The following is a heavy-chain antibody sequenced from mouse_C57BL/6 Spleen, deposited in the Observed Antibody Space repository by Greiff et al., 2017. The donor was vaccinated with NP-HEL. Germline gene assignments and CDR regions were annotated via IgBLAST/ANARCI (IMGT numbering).Heavy chain of an antibody. J-gene: IGHJ1*03. CDR3: ARDPDYYGSKDWYFDV. D-gene: IGHD1-1*01. Sequence: EVQLVESGGGLVKPGGSLKLSCAASGFTFSSYAMSWVRQTPEKRLEWVATISDGGSYTYYPDNVKGRFTISRDNAKNNLYLQMSHLKSEDTAMYYCARDPDYYGSKDWYFDVWGTGTTVTVSS. CDR2: ISDGGSYT. CDR1: GFTFSSYA. V-gene: IGHV5-4*01.